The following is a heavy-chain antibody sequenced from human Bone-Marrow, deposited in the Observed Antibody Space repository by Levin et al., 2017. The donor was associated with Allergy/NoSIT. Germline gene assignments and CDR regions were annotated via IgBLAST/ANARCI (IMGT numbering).Heavy chain of an antibody. D-gene: IGHD2-2*01. J-gene: IGHJ4*02. CDR3: ARDDSTTWYGLFDS. Sequence: KASETLSLTCTVSGGSISNGDYYWSWIRQPPGKGLEWLGNIYYTGSTNYNPSLKSRLSISIDTSKSQFSLRLTSVTAADTAVYFCARDDSTTWYGLFDSWGQGHLVTVSA. V-gene: IGHV4-30-4*01. CDR1: GGSISNGDYY. CDR2: IYYTGST.